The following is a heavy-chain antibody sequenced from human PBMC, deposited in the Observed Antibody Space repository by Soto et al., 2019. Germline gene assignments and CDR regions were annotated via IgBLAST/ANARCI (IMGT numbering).Heavy chain of an antibody. Sequence: KTSETLSLTCTVSGGSISSGGYYWSWIRQHPGKGLEWIGYIYYSGSTYYNPSLKSRVTISVDTSKNQFSLKLSSVTAADTAVYYCARGTGYCSSTSCYFDYWGQGTLVTVSS. V-gene: IGHV4-31*03. CDR1: GGSISSGGYY. CDR2: IYYSGST. D-gene: IGHD2-2*01. J-gene: IGHJ4*02. CDR3: ARGTGYCSSTSCYFDY.